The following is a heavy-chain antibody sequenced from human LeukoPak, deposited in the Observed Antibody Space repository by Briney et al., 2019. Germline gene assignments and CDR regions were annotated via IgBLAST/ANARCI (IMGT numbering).Heavy chain of an antibody. CDR1: GFIFSDYG. Sequence: PGGSLRLSCAVSGFIFSDYGFHWVRQAPGKGLEWVAVTRFDGSIKQYADSVKGRFTISRDDSKNTLYLQMNFLKSEDTAVYYCARWAGTRQYYFDYWGQGTLVTVSS. CDR2: TRFDGSIK. CDR3: ARWAGTRQYYFDY. J-gene: IGHJ4*02. D-gene: IGHD1-1*01. V-gene: IGHV3-33*01.